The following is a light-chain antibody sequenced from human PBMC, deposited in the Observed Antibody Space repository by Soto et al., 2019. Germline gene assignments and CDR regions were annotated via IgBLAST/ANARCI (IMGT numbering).Light chain of an antibody. CDR2: GAS. J-gene: IGKJ4*01. Sequence: EIVLTQSPGTLSLSPGERATLSCRASQSVSSNLAWYQQKPGQAPRLLIYGASTRATGIPARFSGSGSGTEFTLTISSLQSEDFAVYYCQQYNNWPPATFGGGTKVDIK. CDR3: QQYNNWPPAT. CDR1: QSVSSN. V-gene: IGKV3-15*01.